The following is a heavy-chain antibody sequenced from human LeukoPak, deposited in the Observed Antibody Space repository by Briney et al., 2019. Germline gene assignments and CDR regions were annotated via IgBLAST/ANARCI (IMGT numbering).Heavy chain of an antibody. J-gene: IGHJ4*02. D-gene: IGHD2/OR15-2a*01. V-gene: IGHV3-33*01. CDR2: IWYDGSNK. CDR3: AREGPRGNSQYDY. Sequence: GGSLRLSCAASGFTFSSYGMHWVRQAPGKGLEWVALIWYDGSNKYYADSVKGRLTISRDNSKNTLYLQMNSLRAEDTAVYYCAREGPRGNSQYDYWGQGTLVTVSS. CDR1: GFTFSSYG.